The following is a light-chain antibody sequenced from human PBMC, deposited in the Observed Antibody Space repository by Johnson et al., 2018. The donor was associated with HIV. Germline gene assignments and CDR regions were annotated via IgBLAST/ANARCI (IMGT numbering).Light chain of an antibody. Sequence: QSVLTQPPSVSAAPGQKVTISCSGSSSNIGNNYVSWYQQLPGTDPKLLIYENNKRPSGIPDRFSGSKSGTSATLGITGLQTGEEADYYCGAWDSSLSAYVFGTGTKVTVL. CDR3: GAWDSSLSAYV. CDR2: ENN. V-gene: IGLV1-51*02. J-gene: IGLJ1*01. CDR1: SSNIGNNY.